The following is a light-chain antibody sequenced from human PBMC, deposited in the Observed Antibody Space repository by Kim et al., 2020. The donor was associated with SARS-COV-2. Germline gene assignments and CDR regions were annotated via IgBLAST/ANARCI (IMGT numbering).Light chain of an antibody. CDR2: GAS. V-gene: IGKV3-20*01. CDR3: QQCGKS. CDR1: QSVSSSY. Sequence: EIVLTQSPVTLSLSPGERATLSCRASQSVSSSYLAWYQQKPGPAPRLHIYGASSSTTGITDRFSGSGSGTDLTLTISRLQPEDFAVYYRQQCGKSFGQGTKLEI. J-gene: IGKJ2*01.